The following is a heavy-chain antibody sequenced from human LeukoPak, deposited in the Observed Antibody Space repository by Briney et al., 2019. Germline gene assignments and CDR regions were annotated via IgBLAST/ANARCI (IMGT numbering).Heavy chain of an antibody. J-gene: IGHJ5*02. CDR2: IRSKAYGGTT. Sequence: PGRSLRLSCTASGFTFGDYAMSWVRQAPGEGLEWVGFIRSKAYGGTTEYAASVKGRFTISRDDSKSIAYLQMNSLKTEDTAVYYCTRDTYSSSPWGQGTLVTVSS. CDR1: GFTFGDYA. V-gene: IGHV3-49*04. D-gene: IGHD6-6*01. CDR3: TRDTYSSSP.